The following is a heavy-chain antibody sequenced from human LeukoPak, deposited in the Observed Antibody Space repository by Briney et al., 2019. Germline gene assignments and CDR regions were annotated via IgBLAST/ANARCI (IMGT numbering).Heavy chain of an antibody. Sequence: GGSLRLSCAASGFDFGAYEMIWVRQAPGKGLEWVAYFAGSDTTKYYADSVRGRFTISRDNAKKSLYLQMNSLRAEDTALYYCTTLGYHLDTWGQGTLVTVSS. CDR1: GFDFGAYE. D-gene: IGHD3-22*01. CDR3: TTLGYHLDT. V-gene: IGHV3-48*03. CDR2: FAGSDTTK. J-gene: IGHJ5*02.